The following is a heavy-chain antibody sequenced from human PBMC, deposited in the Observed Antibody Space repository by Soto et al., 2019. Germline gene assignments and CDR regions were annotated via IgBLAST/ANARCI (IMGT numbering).Heavy chain of an antibody. CDR2: AYSDGHT. V-gene: IGHV3-66*01. D-gene: IGHD2-15*01. CDR1: GFTVSISY. Sequence: EVQLVESGGALVQPGGSLRLSCAASGFTVSISYMTWVRQVPGKGLVWVSIAYSDGHTWDTDSVKGRFIISRDNSRNRLYLRRSSPRAADTAVYYCAKRKYCPSTTCVDYWGRGTLVTVSS. CDR3: AKRKYCPSTTCVDY. J-gene: IGHJ4*02.